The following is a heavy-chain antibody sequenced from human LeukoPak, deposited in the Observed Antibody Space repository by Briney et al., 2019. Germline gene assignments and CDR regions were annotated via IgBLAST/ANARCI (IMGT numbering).Heavy chain of an antibody. J-gene: IGHJ6*02. CDR3: ARISTGGCSSTSCYTVFGYYRMDV. CDR1: GFTFSSYE. V-gene: IGHV3-48*03. D-gene: IGHD2-2*02. CDR2: ISTSGSTI. Sequence: GGSLRLSCAASGFTFSSYEVNWVRQAPGKGLEWVSYISTSGSTIYYADSVKGRFTISRDTAKNTLYLQMNSLRAEDTAVYYCARISTGGCSSTSCYTVFGYYRMDVWGQGTTVTVSS.